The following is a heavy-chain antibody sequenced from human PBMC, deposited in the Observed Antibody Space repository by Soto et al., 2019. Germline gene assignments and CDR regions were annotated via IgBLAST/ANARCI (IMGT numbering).Heavy chain of an antibody. D-gene: IGHD1-26*01. V-gene: IGHV3-74*03. CDR1: GFTFSTYW. J-gene: IGHJ5*02. CDR2: INSDGSIT. Sequence: EVQLEESGGDLVQPGGSLRLSCAASGFTFSTYWMHWARQAPGKGLVWVSRINSDGSITTYADSVKGRFTISRDNSKNTLYLQTNSLRAEDTAVYYCARVATGSYSWRESWGQGTLVTVSS. CDR3: ARVATGSYSWRES.